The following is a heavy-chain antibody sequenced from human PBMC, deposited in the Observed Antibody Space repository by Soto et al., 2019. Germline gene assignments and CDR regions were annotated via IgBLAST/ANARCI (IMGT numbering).Heavy chain of an antibody. Sequence: PGGSLRLSCAASGFTSRRYEMNWVRQAPGKGLERISYITSTGLTTVYAESVKGRITISRDNAKNSLFLQMNNLRDENTAVFYCARVLERGHYGMDVWGQGTTVTVSS. CDR2: ITSTGLTT. CDR1: GFTSRRYE. J-gene: IGHJ6*02. CDR3: ARVLERGHYGMDV. V-gene: IGHV3-48*03.